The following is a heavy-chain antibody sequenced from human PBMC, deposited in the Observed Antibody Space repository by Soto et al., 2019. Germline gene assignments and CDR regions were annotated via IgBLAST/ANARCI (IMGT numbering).Heavy chain of an antibody. D-gene: IGHD6-19*01. CDR2: ILPVFGTT. Sequence: QVQLVQSGAEVKKPGSSVKVSCKASGGTFNRYAVSWVRQAPGQGLEWMGGILPVFGTTNYARKFQGRVTITADESTATVYMELTDLTSEDTAVYYCARHVGGVAVPGRSVVWGQGTLVTVSS. J-gene: IGHJ4*02. CDR1: GGTFNRYA. V-gene: IGHV1-69*01. CDR3: ARHVGGVAVPGRSVV.